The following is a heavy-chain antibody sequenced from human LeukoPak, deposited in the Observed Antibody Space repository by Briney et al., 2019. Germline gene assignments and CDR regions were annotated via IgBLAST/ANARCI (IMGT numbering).Heavy chain of an antibody. Sequence: GGSLRLSCAASGFTFSSYGMHWVRQAPGKGLEWVAFIRYDGSNKYYADSVKGRFTISRDNSKNTLYLQMNSLRAEDTAVYYCAKDWGYSGSYYFDYWGQGTLVTVSS. J-gene: IGHJ4*02. CDR2: IRYDGSNK. V-gene: IGHV3-30*02. D-gene: IGHD1-26*01. CDR3: AKDWGYSGSYYFDY. CDR1: GFTFSSYG.